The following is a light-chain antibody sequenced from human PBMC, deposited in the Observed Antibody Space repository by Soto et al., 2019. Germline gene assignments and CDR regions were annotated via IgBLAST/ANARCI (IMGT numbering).Light chain of an antibody. CDR3: QHYNNWPYP. Sequence: EIVMTQSPATLSVSPGERATLSCRASQSVSSKLAWYQQKPGQAPRLLIYDASTRATGFPATFSGSGSGTEFTLTISSLQSEDFAVYYCQHYNNWPYPFGQGTKLEIK. V-gene: IGKV3-15*01. CDR1: QSVSSK. CDR2: DAS. J-gene: IGKJ2*01.